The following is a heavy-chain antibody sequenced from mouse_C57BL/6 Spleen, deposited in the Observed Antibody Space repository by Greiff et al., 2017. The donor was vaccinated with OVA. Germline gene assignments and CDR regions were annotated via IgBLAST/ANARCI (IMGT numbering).Heavy chain of an antibody. CDR2: IHPNSGST. Sequence: VQLQQPGAELVKPGASVKLSCKASGYTFTSYWMHWVKQRPGQGLEWIGMIHPNSGSTNYNEKFKSKATLTVDKSSSTAYMQLSSLASEDSAVYYCEVITTVAPWFAYWGQGTLVTVSA. CDR1: GYTFTSYW. D-gene: IGHD1-1*01. CDR3: EVITTVAPWFAY. J-gene: IGHJ3*01. V-gene: IGHV1-64*01.